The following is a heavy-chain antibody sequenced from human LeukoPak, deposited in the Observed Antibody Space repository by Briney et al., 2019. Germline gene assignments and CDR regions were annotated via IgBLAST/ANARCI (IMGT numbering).Heavy chain of an antibody. D-gene: IGHD6-13*01. Sequence: PGGSLRLSCAASGFTVSSNYMSWVRQAPGKGLEWVSVIYSGGSTYYADSVKGRFTISRDNSKNSLYLQMNSLRAEDTAVYYCARGSPLAAAGTFVWSDPWGQGTLVTVSS. CDR1: GFTVSSNY. V-gene: IGHV3-53*01. J-gene: IGHJ5*02. CDR2: IYSGGST. CDR3: ARGSPLAAAGTFVWSDP.